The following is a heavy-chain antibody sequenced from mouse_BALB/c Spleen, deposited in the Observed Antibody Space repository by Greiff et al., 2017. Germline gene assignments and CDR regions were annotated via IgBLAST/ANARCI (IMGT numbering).Heavy chain of an antibody. D-gene: IGHD2-10*01. V-gene: IGHV2-5-1*01. Sequence: QVQLKESGPSLVQPSQSLSITCTVSGFSLTSYGVHWVRQSPGKGLEWLGVIWRGGSTDYNAAFMSRLSITKDNSKSQVFFKMNSLQADDTAIYYCAKKNAYYGNIYAMDYWGQGTSVTVSS. CDR3: AKKNAYYGNIYAMDY. J-gene: IGHJ4*01. CDR2: IWRGGST. CDR1: GFSLTSYG.